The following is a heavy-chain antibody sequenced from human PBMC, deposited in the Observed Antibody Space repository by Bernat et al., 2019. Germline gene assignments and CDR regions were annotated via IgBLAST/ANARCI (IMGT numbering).Heavy chain of an antibody. J-gene: IGHJ6*02. CDR3: ARDPTYYYDSSGYYPRNYYYGMDV. CDR2: IWYDGSNK. V-gene: IGHV3-33*01. Sequence: QVQLVESGGGVVQPGRSLRLSCAASGFTFSSYGMHWVRQAPGKGLEWVAVIWYDGSNKYYADSVKGRFTISRDNSKNTLYLQMNSLRAEDTAVYYCARDPTYYYDSSGYYPRNYYYGMDVWGQGTTVTVSS. D-gene: IGHD3-22*01. CDR1: GFTFSSYG.